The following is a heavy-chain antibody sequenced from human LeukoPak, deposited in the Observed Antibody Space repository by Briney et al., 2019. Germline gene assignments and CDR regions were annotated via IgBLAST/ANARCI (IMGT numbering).Heavy chain of an antibody. D-gene: IGHD3-10*01. V-gene: IGHV3-23*01. Sequence: PGGSLRLSCAASGFSFSGYGMSWVRQAPGKGLGWVSSISGTGGSTFYADSVKGRFTISRDNSKNTLYLQMSRLTVGDTAVYYCGRVDSGTLDWGQGTLVTVSS. CDR1: GFSFSGYG. CDR3: GRVDSGTLD. CDR2: ISGTGGST. J-gene: IGHJ4*02.